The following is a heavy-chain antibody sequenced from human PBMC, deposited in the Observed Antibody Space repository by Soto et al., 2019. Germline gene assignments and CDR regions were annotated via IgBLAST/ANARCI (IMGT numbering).Heavy chain of an antibody. Sequence: QVQLQESGPGLVKPSQTLSLTCTVSGGPIAGGDYYGGWIRQPPGKARGWIGYIYYSGSTYYNPSLKSRVTISVDTSKNQFSLKLSSVTAADTAVYYCARAQITMIVVDDAFDIWGQGTMVTVSS. D-gene: IGHD3-22*01. V-gene: IGHV4-30-4*01. CDR3: ARAQITMIVVDDAFDI. J-gene: IGHJ3*02. CDR1: GGPIAGGDYY. CDR2: IYYSGST.